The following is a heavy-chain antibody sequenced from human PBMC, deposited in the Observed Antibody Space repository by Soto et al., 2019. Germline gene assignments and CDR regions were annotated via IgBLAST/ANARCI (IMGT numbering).Heavy chain of an antibody. Sequence: EVQLVESGGGARQPGGSLRLSCVASGFTFSSYTFNWVRQAPGKGLEWISYFGGSAAYIYYADSVKGRFTISRDDAKSSLYLQMNSLRVEDTAVYFCVRDHAWAFDSWGQGTQVTVSS. D-gene: IGHD2-2*01. CDR1: GFTFSSYT. J-gene: IGHJ4*02. V-gene: IGHV3-48*01. CDR2: FGGSAAYI. CDR3: VRDHAWAFDS.